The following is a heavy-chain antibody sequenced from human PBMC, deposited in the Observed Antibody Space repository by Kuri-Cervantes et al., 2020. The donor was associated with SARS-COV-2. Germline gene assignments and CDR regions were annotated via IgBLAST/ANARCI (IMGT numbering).Heavy chain of an antibody. V-gene: IGHV1-8*01. Sequence: ASVKVSCKASGYTFRNNDINWVRQAPGQGLEWVGWVNPDNGRAGFAEKFQGRVTISSDTSMNTVYLDLYSLRSGDTAVYYCASGYSSRLDAFDIWGQGTMVTVSS. CDR3: ASGYSSRLDAFDI. CDR2: VNPDNGRA. D-gene: IGHD6-13*01. J-gene: IGHJ3*02. CDR1: GYTFRNND.